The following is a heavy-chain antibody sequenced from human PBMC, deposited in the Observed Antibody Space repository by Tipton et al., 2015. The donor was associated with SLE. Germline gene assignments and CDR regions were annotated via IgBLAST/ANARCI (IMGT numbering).Heavy chain of an antibody. D-gene: IGHD1-26*01. Sequence: PSFQGHVTISADKSISTAYLQWSSLKASDTAMYYCARHTHSGSYSSFGYWGQGTLVTVSS. J-gene: IGHJ4*02. CDR3: ARHTHSGSYSSFGY. V-gene: IGHV5-10-1*01.